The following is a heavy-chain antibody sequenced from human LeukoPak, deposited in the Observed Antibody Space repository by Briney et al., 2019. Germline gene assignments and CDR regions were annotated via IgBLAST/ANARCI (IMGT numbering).Heavy chain of an antibody. CDR2: INHSGST. V-gene: IGHV4-34*01. J-gene: IGHJ4*02. D-gene: IGHD1-26*01. CDR1: GGSFSGYY. Sequence: SETLSLTCAVYGGSFSGYYWSWIRQPPGKGLEWIGEINHSGSTNYNPSLKSRVTISVDTSKNQFSLKLSPVTAADTAVYYCARGAIEVGAARWFDYWGQGTLVTVSS. CDR3: ARGAIEVGAARWFDY.